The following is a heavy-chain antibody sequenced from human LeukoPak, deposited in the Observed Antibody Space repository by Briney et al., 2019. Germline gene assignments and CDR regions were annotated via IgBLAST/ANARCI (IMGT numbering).Heavy chain of an antibody. CDR3: ARLRYCGGDCYPSDAFDI. J-gene: IGHJ3*02. D-gene: IGHD2-21*02. CDR1: GYSFTSYW. CDR2: IYPGDSDT. V-gene: IGHV5-51*01. Sequence: GESLKISCKGSGYSFTSYWIGWVRQMPGKGLEWMGIIYPGDSDTRYSPSFRGQVTISADKSISTAYLQWSSLKASDTAMYYCARLRYCGGDCYPSDAFDIWGQGTMVTVSS.